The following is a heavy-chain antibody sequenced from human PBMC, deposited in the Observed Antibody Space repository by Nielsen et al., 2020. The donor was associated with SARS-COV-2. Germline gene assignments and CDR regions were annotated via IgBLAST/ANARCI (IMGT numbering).Heavy chain of an antibody. V-gene: IGHV1-18*01. D-gene: IGHD3-3*01. Sequence: WARHATGLGFEWMGWISAYNGDTKYAQNLQGRLTMTTDTSTSTGYMELRSLRSDDTAVYYCARDRNPSSLEWLRYQSPDAFDIWGQGTMVTVSS. CDR2: ISAYNGDT. J-gene: IGHJ3*02. CDR3: ARDRNPSSLEWLRYQSPDAFDI.